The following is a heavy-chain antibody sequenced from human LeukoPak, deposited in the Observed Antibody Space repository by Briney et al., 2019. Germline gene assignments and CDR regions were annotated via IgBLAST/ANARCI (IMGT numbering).Heavy chain of an antibody. J-gene: IGHJ3*02. CDR2: IYYSGST. V-gene: IGHV4-39*01. D-gene: IGHD3-16*01. CDR1: GGSISSSSYY. Sequence: SPSETLSLTCTVSGGSISSSSYYWGWIRQPPGKGLEWIGSIYYSGSTYYNPSLKSRVTISVDTSKNQFSLKLSSVTAADTGVYWGGGGGGGGGGFDIWGQGTMVTVSS. CDR3: GGGGGGGGGFDI.